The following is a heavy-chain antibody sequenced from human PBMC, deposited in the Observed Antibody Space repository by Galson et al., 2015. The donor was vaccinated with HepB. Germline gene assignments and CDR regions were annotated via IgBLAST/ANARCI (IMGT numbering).Heavy chain of an antibody. CDR1: GYSFTSYW. CDR3: ARPPWVCSSTSCYFDY. CDR2: IDPSDSYT. V-gene: IGHV5-10-1*01. D-gene: IGHD2-2*01. Sequence: QSGAEVKKPGESLRISCKGSGYSFTSYWISWVRQMPGKGLEWMGRIDPSDSYTNYSPSFQGHVTISADKSISTAYLQWSSLKASDTAMYYCARPPWVCSSTSCYFDYWGQGTLVTVSS. J-gene: IGHJ4*02.